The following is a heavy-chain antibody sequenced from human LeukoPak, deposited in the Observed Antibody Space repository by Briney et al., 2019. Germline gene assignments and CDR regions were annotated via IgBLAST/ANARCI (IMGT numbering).Heavy chain of an antibody. D-gene: IGHD1-1*01. CDR3: ARGDPREVEVFDY. Sequence: GGSLRLSCAASGFNFGDHGMSWVRQVPGKGLEWVSAIDGSGGSIGYGDSVRGRFTTSRDNGQKSLYLQMNSLTVEDTAFYYRARGDPREVEVFDYWGQGTLVTVSS. V-gene: IGHV3-20*04. CDR1: GFNFGDHG. J-gene: IGHJ4*02. CDR2: IDGSGGSI.